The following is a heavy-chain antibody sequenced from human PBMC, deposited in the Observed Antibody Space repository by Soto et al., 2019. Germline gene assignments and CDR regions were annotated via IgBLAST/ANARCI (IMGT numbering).Heavy chain of an antibody. D-gene: IGHD3-3*01. CDR1: GSTFTSYD. Sequence: SVKVSCKASGSTFTSYDINWVRQATGQGLEWMGWMNPNSGNTGYAQKFQGRVTMTRNTSISTAYMELSSLRSEDTAVYYCARGRSMRPGITIFGVVSPRYYYYGMDVWGQGTTVTVSS. CDR2: MNPNSGNT. V-gene: IGHV1-8*01. J-gene: IGHJ6*02. CDR3: ARGRSMRPGITIFGVVSPRYYYYGMDV.